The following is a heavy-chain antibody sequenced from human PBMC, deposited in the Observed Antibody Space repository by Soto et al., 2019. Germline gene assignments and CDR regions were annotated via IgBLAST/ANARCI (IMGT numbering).Heavy chain of an antibody. CDR3: ARGGTRIDY. CDR2: ISAYNGNT. D-gene: IGHD3-16*01. V-gene: IGHV1-18*01. Sequence: QVQLVQSGAEVKKPGASVKVSCKASGYTFTNFGISWVRQAPGQGLGWMGWISAYNGNTNYAQSFQGRVTMTTDTATSAAYMELRSPRYDAAAVYYCARGGTRIDYWGQGTLVTVSS. J-gene: IGHJ4*02. CDR1: GYTFTNFG.